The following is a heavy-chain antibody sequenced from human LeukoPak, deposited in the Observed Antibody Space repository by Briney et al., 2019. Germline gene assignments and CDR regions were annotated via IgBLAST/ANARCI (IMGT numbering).Heavy chain of an antibody. CDR3: ARGIRGYSYGNYDYYGMDV. CDR2: INSDGSST. D-gene: IGHD5-18*01. V-gene: IGHV3-74*01. J-gene: IGHJ6*02. CDR1: GFTFSSNW. Sequence: GGSLRLSCAASGFTFSSNWMHWVRQAPGKGLVWVSRINSDGSSTSYADSVKGRFTISRDNAKNTLYLQMNSLRAEDTAVYFCARGIRGYSYGNYDYYGMDVWGQGTTVTVSS.